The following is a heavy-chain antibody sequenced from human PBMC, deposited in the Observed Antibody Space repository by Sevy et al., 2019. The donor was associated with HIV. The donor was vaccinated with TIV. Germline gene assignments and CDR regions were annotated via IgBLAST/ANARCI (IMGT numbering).Heavy chain of an antibody. CDR2: ISSKSSYI. V-gene: IGHV3-21*01. Sequence: GGSLRLSCAASGFAFSDYFAMHWVRQAPGKGLEWVASISSKSSYIYYADSMEGRFTISRDNAKNSLYLQMKGLRAGDTAVYFCARDGLIWFGELSQNSPYYFDYWGQGTPVTVSS. D-gene: IGHD3-10*01. J-gene: IGHJ4*02. CDR3: ARDGLIWFGELSQNSPYYFDY. CDR1: GFAFSDYF.